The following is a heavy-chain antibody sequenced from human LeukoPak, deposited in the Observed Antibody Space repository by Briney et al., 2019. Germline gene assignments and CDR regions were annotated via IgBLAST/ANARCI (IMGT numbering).Heavy chain of an antibody. CDR2: IYASGST. V-gene: IGHV4-4*07. J-gene: IGHJ4*02. CDR1: GGSISSYY. Sequence: SETLSLTCTVSGGSISSYYWSWIRQPAGGGLEWIGRIYASGSTNYNPSLKSRVTISLDPSMNQFSLKLSSVTAADTAVYYCARSYGGNPMFFFDSWGLGTLVTVSS. D-gene: IGHD4-23*01. CDR3: ARSYGGNPMFFFDS.